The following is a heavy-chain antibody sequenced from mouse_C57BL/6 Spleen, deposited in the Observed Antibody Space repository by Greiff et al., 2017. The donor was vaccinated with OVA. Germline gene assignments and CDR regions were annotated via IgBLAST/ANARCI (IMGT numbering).Heavy chain of an antibody. CDR2: ISSGGSYT. V-gene: IGHV5-6*01. D-gene: IGHD1-3*01. CDR1: GFTFSSYG. Sequence: EVQVVESGGDLVKPGGSLKLSCAASGFTFSSYGMSWVRQTPDKRLEWVATISSGGSYTYYTDSVKGRFTISRDNAKNTLYLQMSSLKSEDTAMYYCARHVSEDAMDYWGQGTSVTVSS. CDR3: ARHVSEDAMDY. J-gene: IGHJ4*01.